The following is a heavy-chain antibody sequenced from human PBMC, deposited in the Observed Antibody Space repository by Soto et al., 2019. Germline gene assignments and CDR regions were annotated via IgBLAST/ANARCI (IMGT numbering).Heavy chain of an antibody. J-gene: IGHJ4*02. CDR2: IYHSGST. CDR1: GYSISSGYY. D-gene: IGHD2-2*02. V-gene: IGHV4-38-2*01. CDR3: ARGVVPAAIGPFDY. Sequence: SETLSLTCAVSGYSISSGYYWGWIRQPPGKGLEWIGSIYHSGSTYYNPSLKSRVTISVDTSKNQFSLKLSSVTAADTAVYYCARGVVPAAIGPFDYWGQGTLATVSS.